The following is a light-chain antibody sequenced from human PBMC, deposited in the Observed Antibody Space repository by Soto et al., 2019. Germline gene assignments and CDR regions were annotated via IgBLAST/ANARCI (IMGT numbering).Light chain of an antibody. V-gene: IGLV1-40*01. CDR3: QSYDTSLGAYV. CDR2: GNN. CDR1: SSNIGAGYD. J-gene: IGLJ1*01. Sequence: QPVLTQPPSVSGAPGQRVTISCTGSSSNIGAGYDVHWYQQLPGTAPKLLIYGNNNRPSGVPDRFSGSKSGTSVSLAITGLQAEDEADYYCQSYDTSLGAYVFGSGTKVTVL.